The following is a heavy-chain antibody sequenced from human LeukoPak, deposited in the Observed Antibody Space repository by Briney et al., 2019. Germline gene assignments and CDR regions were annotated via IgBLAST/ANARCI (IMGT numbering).Heavy chain of an antibody. CDR3: ARFIRSTPAYPLDY. CDR2: ISSSSSYI. D-gene: IGHD2-2*01. V-gene: IGHV3-21*01. Sequence: GGSLRLSCAASGFTFRSYGMTWVRQAPGKGLEWVSSISSSSSYIYYADSVKGRFTISRDNAKNSLYLQMNSLRAEDTAVYYCARFIRSTPAYPLDYWGQGTLVTVSS. J-gene: IGHJ4*02. CDR1: GFTFRSYG.